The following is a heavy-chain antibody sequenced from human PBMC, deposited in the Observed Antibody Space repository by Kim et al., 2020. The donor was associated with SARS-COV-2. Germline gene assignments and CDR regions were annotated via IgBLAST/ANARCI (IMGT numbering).Heavy chain of an antibody. Sequence: SETLSLTCTVSGGSVSSGDYYWSWIRQRPGKGLEWIGHIYHSDGVYNYNETYYNPSLKSRIIISVDTSKNQFSLKLTSVTAADTAVYYCAGDYGDPDWFDPWGQGSLVTVSP. D-gene: IGHD4-17*01. CDR1: GGSVSSGDYY. V-gene: IGHV4-30-4*01. CDR2: IYHSDGVYNYNET. J-gene: IGHJ5*02. CDR3: AGDYGDPDWFDP.